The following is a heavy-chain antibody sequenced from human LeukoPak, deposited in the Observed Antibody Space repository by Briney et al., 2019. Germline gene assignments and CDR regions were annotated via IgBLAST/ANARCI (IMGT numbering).Heavy chain of an antibody. V-gene: IGHV3-30*02. CDR3: AKEGHLPPLAAAGKRGPIGY. J-gene: IGHJ4*02. Sequence: SGGSLRLSCAASGFTFSSYGMHWVRQAPGKGLERVAFIQYDGSNKYYADSVKGRFTISRDNSKNTLYLQMNSLRAEDTAVYYCAKEGHLPPLAAAGKRGPIGYWGQGTLVTVSS. CDR2: IQYDGSNK. D-gene: IGHD6-13*01. CDR1: GFTFSSYG.